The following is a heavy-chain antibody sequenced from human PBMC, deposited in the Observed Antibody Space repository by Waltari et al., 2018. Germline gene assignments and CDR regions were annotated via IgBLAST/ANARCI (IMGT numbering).Heavy chain of an antibody. CDR1: GFTFTSYA. CDR2: ISDGGGNT. Sequence: DVQLVESGGGLVQPGGSLRLSCAASGFTFTSYAMSWVRQAPGKGLEWVSAISDGGGNTYYADSIKGRFTISRDNSKNTLYLQMKSLRIEDTAVYHCARAVEPDYWGQGTLVTVSS. V-gene: IGHV3-23*04. D-gene: IGHD2-15*01. CDR3: ARAVEPDY. J-gene: IGHJ4*02.